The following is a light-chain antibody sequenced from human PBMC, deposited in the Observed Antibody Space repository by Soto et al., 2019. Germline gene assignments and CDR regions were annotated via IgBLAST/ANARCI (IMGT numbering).Light chain of an antibody. CDR1: QSVTNY. V-gene: IGKV3-11*01. J-gene: IGKJ1*01. Sequence: EVVLTQSLATLSLSPGERATLSFRASQSVTNYLTWYQQKPGQAPRLLIYEASNRATGIPARFSGSGSGTDFTLTISNLEPEDFAVYYCQQRTYWPWTFGQGTKVDIK. CDR2: EAS. CDR3: QQRTYWPWT.